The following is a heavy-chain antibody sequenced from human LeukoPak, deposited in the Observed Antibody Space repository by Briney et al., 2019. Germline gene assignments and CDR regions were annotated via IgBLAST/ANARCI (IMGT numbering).Heavy chain of an antibody. Sequence: PSETLSLTCTVSGGSISSSSYYWGWIRQPPGKGLEWIGSIYYSGSTYYNPSLKSRVTISVDTSKNQFSLKLSSVTAADTAVYYCARGHFRRGSGWFFDYWGQGTLVTVSS. CDR1: GGSISSSSYY. V-gene: IGHV4-39*01. CDR3: ARGHFRRGSGWFFDY. CDR2: IYYSGST. D-gene: IGHD6-19*01. J-gene: IGHJ4*02.